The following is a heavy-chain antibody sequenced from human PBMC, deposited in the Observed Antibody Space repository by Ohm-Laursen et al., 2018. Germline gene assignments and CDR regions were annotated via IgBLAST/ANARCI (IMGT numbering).Heavy chain of an antibody. V-gene: IGHV3-11*01. D-gene: IGHD2-15*01. J-gene: IGHJ5*02. Sequence: SLRLSCAASGFTFSDFYMTWIRQAPGKGLERVSYISNSGSTIHYADSVKGRFTMSRDNAKNSLYLQMNSLRAEDTAVYYCARVLRSGGSCFPWGQGTLVTVSS. CDR2: ISNSGSTI. CDR3: ARVLRSGGSCFP. CDR1: GFTFSDFY.